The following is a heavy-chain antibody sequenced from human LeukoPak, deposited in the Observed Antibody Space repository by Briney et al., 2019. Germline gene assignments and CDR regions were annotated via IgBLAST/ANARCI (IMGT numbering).Heavy chain of an antibody. D-gene: IGHD2-15*01. CDR1: GGTFSSYA. CDR3: ALYCRLSSNCGYYGMDV. CDR2: IIPILGIA. Sequence: SVKVSCKASGGTFSSYAISWVRQAPGQGLEWMGRIIPILGIANYAQKFQGRVTITADKSTSTAYMELSSLRSEDTAVYYCALYCRLSSNCGYYGMDVWGQGTTVTVSS. V-gene: IGHV1-69*04. J-gene: IGHJ6*02.